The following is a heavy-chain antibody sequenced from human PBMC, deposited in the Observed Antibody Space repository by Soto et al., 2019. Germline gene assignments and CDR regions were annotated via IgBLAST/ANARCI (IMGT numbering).Heavy chain of an antibody. CDR1: EFNFSDYY. Sequence: GMSRRLSWSACEFNFSDYYMSWIRQAKGKGLEWVSYISSSGSTIYYAGSVKGRFTISRDNAKNSLYLQMNSLRAEDTAVYYCARSFYITIFRVVTNIWFAPWGQGP. V-gene: IGHV3-11*01. CDR2: ISSSGSTI. CDR3: ARSFYITIFRVVTNIWFAP. J-gene: IGHJ5*02. D-gene: IGHD3-3*01.